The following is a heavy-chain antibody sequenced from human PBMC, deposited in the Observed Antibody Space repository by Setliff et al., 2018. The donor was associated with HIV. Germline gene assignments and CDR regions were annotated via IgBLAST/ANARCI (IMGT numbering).Heavy chain of an antibody. CDR2: IYYSGST. J-gene: IGHJ6*03. V-gene: IGHV4-59*08. CDR3: ARQITMVRGVYQPYYYYYMDV. CDR1: GGTIGSYY. D-gene: IGHD3-10*01. Sequence: SETLSLTCTVSGGTIGSYYWSWIRQPPGKGLEWIGYIYYSGSTNYNPSLKSRVTISVDTSKNQFSLKLSSVTAADTAVYYCARQITMVRGVYQPYYYYYMDVWGKGTTVTVSS.